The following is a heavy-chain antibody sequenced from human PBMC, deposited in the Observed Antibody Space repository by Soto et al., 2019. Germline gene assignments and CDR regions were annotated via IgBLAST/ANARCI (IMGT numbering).Heavy chain of an antibody. J-gene: IGHJ4*02. CDR3: ARGRGGTGVHFDF. Sequence: GASVKVSCKASGYTFTNYDINWVRQATGQGPEWMGWMNPDSGDTGYVPNFQGRVSMTRSTSISTAYMELSDLRSEDTAVYYCARGRGGTGVHFDFWGQGTQVTVSS. D-gene: IGHD7-27*01. V-gene: IGHV1-8*01. CDR1: GYTFTNYD. CDR2: MNPDSGDT.